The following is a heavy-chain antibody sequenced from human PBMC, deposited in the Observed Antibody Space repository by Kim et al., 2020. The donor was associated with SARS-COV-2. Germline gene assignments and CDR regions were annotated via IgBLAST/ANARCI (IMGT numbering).Heavy chain of an antibody. D-gene: IGHD6-13*01. CDR3: ARVAQRLVIDY. CDR2: T. Sequence: TTYTPSLKSRVTISVDTSTNQFSMKRSSVTAADTAVYYCARVAQRLVIDYWGQGTLVTVSS. V-gene: IGHV4-59*01. J-gene: IGHJ4*02.